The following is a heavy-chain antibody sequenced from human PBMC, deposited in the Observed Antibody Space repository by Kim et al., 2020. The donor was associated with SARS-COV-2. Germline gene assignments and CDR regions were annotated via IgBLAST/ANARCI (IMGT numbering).Heavy chain of an antibody. CDR3: AREHSGCSSTSCYGYGMDV. V-gene: IGHV3-7*03. Sequence: GGSLRLSCAASGFTFSSYWMSWVRQAQGKGLEWVANIKQDGSEKYYGDSVKGRFTISRDNAKNSLYLQMNSLRAEDTAVYYCAREHSGCSSTSCYGYGMDVWGQGTTVTVSS. J-gene: IGHJ6*02. D-gene: IGHD2-2*01. CDR2: IKQDGSEK. CDR1: GFTFSSYW.